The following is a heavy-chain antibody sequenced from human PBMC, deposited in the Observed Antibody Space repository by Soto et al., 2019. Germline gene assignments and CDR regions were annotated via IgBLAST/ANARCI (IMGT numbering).Heavy chain of an antibody. CDR2: INHSGST. V-gene: IGHV4-34*01. CDR1: GGSFSGYY. J-gene: IGHJ6*03. D-gene: IGHD3-3*01. Sequence: SETLSLTCAVYGGSFSGYYWSWILQPPWKGLEWIGEINHSGSTNYNPSLKSRVTISVDTSKNRFSLKLSSVTAADTAVYYCARATIFGGFYYYYYMDVWGKGTTVTVSS. CDR3: ARATIFGGFYYYYYMDV.